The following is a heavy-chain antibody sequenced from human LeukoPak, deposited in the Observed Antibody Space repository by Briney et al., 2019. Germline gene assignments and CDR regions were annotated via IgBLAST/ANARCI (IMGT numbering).Heavy chain of an antibody. Sequence: PGGSLRLSCAASGFTFSNYWVHWVRQAPGKGLVSVSRINPDGSTINYAHSVKGRFTISRDNAKNTLYLQMNSLRAEDTAVYYCATAGNYRFDYWGQGTLVTVSS. CDR3: ATAGNYRFDY. CDR1: GFTFSNYW. D-gene: IGHD1-7*01. J-gene: IGHJ4*02. CDR2: INPDGSTI. V-gene: IGHV3-74*01.